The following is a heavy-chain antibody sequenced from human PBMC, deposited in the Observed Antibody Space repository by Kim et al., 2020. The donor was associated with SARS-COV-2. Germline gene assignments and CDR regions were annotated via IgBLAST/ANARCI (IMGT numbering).Heavy chain of an antibody. D-gene: IGHD3-22*01. J-gene: IGHJ3*02. CDR1: GYTFTSYG. CDR2: ISAYNGNT. Sequence: ASVKVSCKASGYTFTSYGISWVRQAPGQGLEWMGWISAYNGNTNYAQKLQGRVTMTTDTSTSTAYMELRSLRSDDTAVYYCARDWGDWGGTYYYDSSGYYKDAFDIWGQGTMVTVSS. CDR3: ARDWGDWGGTYYYDSSGYYKDAFDI. V-gene: IGHV1-18*01.